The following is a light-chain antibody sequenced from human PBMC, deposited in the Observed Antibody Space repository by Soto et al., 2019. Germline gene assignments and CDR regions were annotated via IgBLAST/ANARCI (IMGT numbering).Light chain of an antibody. CDR1: QSVGSN. Sequence: EIVMTQSPVTLSVSPGERATLSCRASQSVGSNLAWYQQKPGQAPRLLIYDASNRAAGVPARFSGGGSETGFTLTISSLQAEDFALCYCQQYNNWPRKFGHGTRVEIK. V-gene: IGKV3-15*01. CDR2: DAS. J-gene: IGKJ1*01. CDR3: QQYNNWPRK.